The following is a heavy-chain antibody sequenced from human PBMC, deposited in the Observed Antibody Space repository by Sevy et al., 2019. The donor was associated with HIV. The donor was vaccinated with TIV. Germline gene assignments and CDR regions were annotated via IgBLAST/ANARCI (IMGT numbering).Heavy chain of an antibody. Sequence: GGSLRLSCTVSGFIFSNFAMHWVRQAPGKGLEWVVFTSYDGSHKYYAESVKGRFTVSKDNCMNILSLEMSSLTRDDTAVYYSARRENDDEFFHYWGQGTLVTVSS. CDR1: GFIFSNFA. CDR3: ARRENDDEFFHY. CDR2: TSYDGSHK. V-gene: IGHV3-30*04. D-gene: IGHD3-16*01. J-gene: IGHJ1*01.